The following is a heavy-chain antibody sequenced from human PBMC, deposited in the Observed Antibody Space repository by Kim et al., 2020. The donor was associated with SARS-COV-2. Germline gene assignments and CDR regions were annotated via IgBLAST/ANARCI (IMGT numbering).Heavy chain of an antibody. CDR1: GYTFTAYY. D-gene: IGHD3-3*01. CDR2: INPNSGGT. Sequence: ASVKVSCKASGYTFTAYYIHWVRQAPGQGLEWMGWINPNSGGTKYAQKFQGRVTXTGPTSVSTAYMELSSLRSDDTAVYYCGXDKYESRFLEFLGPDYYYGMDVWXQGTXVTVSS. J-gene: IGHJ6*01. V-gene: IGHV1-2*02. CDR3: GXDKYESRFLEFLGPDYYYGMDV.